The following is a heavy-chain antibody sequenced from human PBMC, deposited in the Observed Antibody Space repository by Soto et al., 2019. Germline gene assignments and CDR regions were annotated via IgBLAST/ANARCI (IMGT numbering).Heavy chain of an antibody. CDR2: IYYSGST. J-gene: IGHJ3*02. D-gene: IGHD3-22*01. CDR3: ARRISMIVVVITSAFDS. Sequence: PSETLSLTCTVSGGSISSYYWSWIRQPPGKGLEWIGYIYYSGSTNYNPSLKSRVTISVDKSKNQFSLKLSSVTAADTAVYYCARRISMIVVVITSAFDSWGQGTMVTVSS. CDR1: GGSISSYY. V-gene: IGHV4-59*12.